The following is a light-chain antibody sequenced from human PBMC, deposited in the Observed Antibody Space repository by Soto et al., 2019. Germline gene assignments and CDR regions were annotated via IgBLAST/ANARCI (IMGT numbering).Light chain of an antibody. Sequence: QSVLTQPPSVSGSPGQSVTISCTGTSSDIGYHNRVSWYQQPPGTAPKLMIYEVSTRYSGVPDRFSGSKSGNTASLTISGLQAQDEADYYCSSFASSATVVFGGGTKVTVL. V-gene: IGLV2-18*02. CDR1: SSDIGYHNR. J-gene: IGLJ3*02. CDR3: SSFASSATVV. CDR2: EVS.